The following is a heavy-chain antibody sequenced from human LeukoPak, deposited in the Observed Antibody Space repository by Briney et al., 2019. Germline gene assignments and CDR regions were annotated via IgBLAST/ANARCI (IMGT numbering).Heavy chain of an antibody. CDR1: GGSFSGYY. CDR3: ARKGTTIFGVVDNWFDP. J-gene: IGHJ5*02. V-gene: IGHV4-34*01. D-gene: IGHD3-3*01. Sequence: PSETLSLTCAVYGGSFSGYYWSWIRQPPGKGLEWIGEINHSGSTNYNPSLKSRVTISVDTSKNQFSLKLSSVTAADTAVYYCARKGTTIFGVVDNWFDPWGQGTLVAVSS. CDR2: INHSGST.